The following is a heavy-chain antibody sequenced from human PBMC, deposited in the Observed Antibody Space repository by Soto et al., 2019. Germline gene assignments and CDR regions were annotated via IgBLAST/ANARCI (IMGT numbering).Heavy chain of an antibody. CDR3: ARGSLPFADLVPTTIYGMDV. CDR2: LNPSGST. J-gene: IGHJ6*02. CDR1: GASVSTHD. D-gene: IGHD1-1*01. Sequence: QVQLQESGPRLLRPSETLSLTCTVSGASVSTHDWIWIRQSVGKGLEWIGRLNPSGSTDYHPSLQSRVIMSLDTTKNQFSLKLTSVSAADTAVYYCARGSLPFADLVPTTIYGMDVWGQGTTVTVSS. V-gene: IGHV4-4*07.